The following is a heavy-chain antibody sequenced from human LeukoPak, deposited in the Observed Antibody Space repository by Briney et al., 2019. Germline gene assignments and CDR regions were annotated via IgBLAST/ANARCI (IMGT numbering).Heavy chain of an antibody. CDR2: ISSSSGTI. V-gene: IGHV3-48*02. J-gene: IGHJ4*02. CDR1: GFTFGTYS. D-gene: IGHD1-26*01. Sequence: GGSLRLSCAASGFTFGTYSMNWVRQAPGKGLEWVSYISSSSGTIYYADSVKGRFTISRDNAKNSLCLQMNSLRDEDTAVYFCARVAVGATHLDYWGQGTLVTVSS. CDR3: ARVAVGATHLDY.